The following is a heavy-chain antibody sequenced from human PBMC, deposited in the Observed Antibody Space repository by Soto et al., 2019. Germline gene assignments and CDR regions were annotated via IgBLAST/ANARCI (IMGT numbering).Heavy chain of an antibody. CDR3: ARESGGATATLDYYYFYMDV. D-gene: IGHD5-12*01. V-gene: IGHV1-2*04. CDR2: INPNGGVT. Sequence: QVQLVQSGAEVKKPGASVTVSCRSSGDTFNDYYIHWVRQAPGQGLKWMGWINPNGGVTKYAQKFQGCVTMTRDTSIRTVYMQLSRLRSDDTAVYYCARESGGATATLDYYYFYMDVWGTGTTVTVSS. CDR1: GDTFNDYY. J-gene: IGHJ6*03.